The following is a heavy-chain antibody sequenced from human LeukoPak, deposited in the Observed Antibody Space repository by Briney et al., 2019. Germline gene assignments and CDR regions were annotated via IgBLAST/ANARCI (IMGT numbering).Heavy chain of an antibody. Sequence: GGSLRLSCAASGFTFSDYYMSWIRQAPGKGLEWLSYINIGGTNTHYADSVKGRFTISRDNAKKSLYLEMTNLRAEDTAVYYCATDGAGFDTWGQGVLVTISS. CDR1: GFTFSDYY. J-gene: IGHJ5*02. V-gene: IGHV3-11*01. CDR3: ATDGAGFDT. CDR2: INIGGTNT.